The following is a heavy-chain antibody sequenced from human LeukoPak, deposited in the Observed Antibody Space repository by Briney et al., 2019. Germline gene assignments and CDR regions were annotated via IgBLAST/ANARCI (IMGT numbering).Heavy chain of an antibody. J-gene: IGHJ6*02. CDR2: ISSSSSYI. Sequence: GGSLRLSCAASGFTFSSYSMNWVRQAPGKGLEWVSSISSSSSYIYYADSVKGRFTISRDNAKNPLYLQMNSLRAEDTAVYYCARVMRDYDSSGYYYVHYYYGMDVWGQGTTVTVSS. V-gene: IGHV3-21*01. CDR1: GFTFSSYS. CDR3: ARVMRDYDSSGYYYVHYYYGMDV. D-gene: IGHD3-22*01.